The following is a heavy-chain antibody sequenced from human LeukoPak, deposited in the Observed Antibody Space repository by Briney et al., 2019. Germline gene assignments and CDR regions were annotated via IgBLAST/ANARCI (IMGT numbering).Heavy chain of an antibody. CDR3: ARDRDSGFGEFNFDY. D-gene: IGHD3-10*01. J-gene: IGHJ4*02. CDR1: GGSISSYY. CDR2: IYTSGST. V-gene: IGHV4-4*07. Sequence: SETLSLTCTVSGGSISSYYWSWIRQPAGQGLEWIGRIYTSGSTNYNPSLKSRVTMSVDTSKNQFTLKLSSVPAADTVVYCCARDRDSGFGEFNFDYWGQGTLVTVSS.